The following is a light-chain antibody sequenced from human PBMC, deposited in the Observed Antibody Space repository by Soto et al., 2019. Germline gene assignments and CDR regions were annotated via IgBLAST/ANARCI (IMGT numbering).Light chain of an antibody. J-gene: IGKJ2*01. CDR1: QSVNSNL. CDR2: DAS. V-gene: IGKV3-20*01. Sequence: EIVLTQSPGTLSLSPGEGATVSCRASQSVNSNLLAWFQQKPGQAPRLLIHDASRWATGIPDRFSGSGSGTDFTLSISRLDPEDFAVYYCHQYVSSPLTVGQGTKLEIK. CDR3: HQYVSSPLT.